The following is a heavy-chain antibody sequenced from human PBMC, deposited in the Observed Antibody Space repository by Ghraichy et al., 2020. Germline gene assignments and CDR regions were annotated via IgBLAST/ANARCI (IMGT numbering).Heavy chain of an antibody. Sequence: ASVKVSCKASGYTFTGYYMHWVRQAPGQGLEWMGWINPNSGGTNYAQKFQGRVTMTRDTSISTAYMELSRLRSDDTAVYYCARGGKVWFGHPPYYYYMDVWGKGTTVTVSS. D-gene: IGHD3-10*01. CDR3: ARGGKVWFGHPPYYYYMDV. V-gene: IGHV1-2*02. CDR2: INPNSGGT. J-gene: IGHJ6*03. CDR1: GYTFTGYY.